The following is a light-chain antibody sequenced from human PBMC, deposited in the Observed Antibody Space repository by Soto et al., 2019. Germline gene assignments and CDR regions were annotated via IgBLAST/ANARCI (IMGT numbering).Light chain of an antibody. Sequence: EIVLTQSPATLSLSPGERATLSCRASQSVSSYLAWYQQKPGQAPRLLIYDASNRATGIPARFSGSGSGTDFTLTISSLEPEDFAFYYCQQRRGTFGQGTKLEIK. V-gene: IGKV3-11*01. CDR1: QSVSSY. J-gene: IGKJ2*02. CDR3: QQRRGT. CDR2: DAS.